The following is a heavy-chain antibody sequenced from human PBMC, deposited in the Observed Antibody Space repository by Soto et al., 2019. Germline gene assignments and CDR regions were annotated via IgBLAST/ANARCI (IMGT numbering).Heavy chain of an antibody. CDR3: ATPTSIAAAGRQNYYYGMDV. CDR2: INAGNGNT. V-gene: IGHV1-3*01. D-gene: IGHD6-13*01. CDR1: GYTFTSYA. Sequence: SVKVSCKASGYTFTSYAMHWVRQAPGQRLEWMGWINAGNGNTKYSQKFQGRVTITRDTSASTAYMELSSLRSEDTAVYYCATPTSIAAAGRQNYYYGMDVWGQGTTVTVSS. J-gene: IGHJ6*02.